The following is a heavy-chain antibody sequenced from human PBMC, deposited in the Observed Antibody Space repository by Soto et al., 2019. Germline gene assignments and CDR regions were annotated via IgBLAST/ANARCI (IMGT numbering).Heavy chain of an antibody. CDR1: GDSLNNHY. J-gene: IGHJ4*02. Sequence: SETLSLTCSVAGDSLNNHYWTLIRQPPWKGLEWIGNIYDSGSTNYSPALKSRVSMSVDTSKNLFSLKMNSVTAAETAVYYCARRVKYGSGRRPAYYFEYSGQGTMLTVSS. CDR3: ARRVKYGSGRRPAYYFEY. CDR2: IYDSGST. V-gene: IGHV4-59*11. D-gene: IGHD3-10*01.